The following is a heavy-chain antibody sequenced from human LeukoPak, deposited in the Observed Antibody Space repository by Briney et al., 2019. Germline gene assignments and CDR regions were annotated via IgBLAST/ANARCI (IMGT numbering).Heavy chain of an antibody. CDR3: ARLHIAGTAFDF. J-gene: IGHJ3*01. CDR2: ISFSGSA. V-gene: IGHV4-59*08. Sequence: SETLSLTCTVSGSSISSYYWTWIRQPPGKGLEWIGYISFSGSANYNPSLKSRVTILTDTSDNQFSLRLKSVTAADTALYYCARLHIAGTAFDFWGQGTMVTVSS. D-gene: IGHD1-1*01. CDR1: GSSISSYY.